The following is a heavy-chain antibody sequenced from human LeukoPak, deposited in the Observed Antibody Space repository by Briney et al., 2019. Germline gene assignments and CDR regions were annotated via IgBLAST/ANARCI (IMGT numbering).Heavy chain of an antibody. CDR3: ARRSGAMMVDYFDY. Sequence: KPSETLSLTCTVSGGSISSSRYSWGWIRQPPGKGLEWIGSIYYSGSTYYNPSLKSRVTISVDTSKNQFSLKLSSVTAADTAVYYCARRSGAMMVDYFDYWGQGTLVTVSS. CDR1: GGSISSSRYS. CDR2: IYYSGST. J-gene: IGHJ4*02. D-gene: IGHD3-22*01. V-gene: IGHV4-39*01.